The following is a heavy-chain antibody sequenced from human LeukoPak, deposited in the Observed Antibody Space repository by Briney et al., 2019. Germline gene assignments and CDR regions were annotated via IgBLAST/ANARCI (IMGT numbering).Heavy chain of an antibody. J-gene: IGHJ4*02. V-gene: IGHV1-2*02. D-gene: IGHD2-8*01. Sequence: GASVKVSCKASGYTLTGYYMHWVRQAPGQGLEWMGWINPNSGGTNYAQKFQGRVTMTRDTSASTAYMELSSLRSEDMAVYYCASGYCTNGVCHHFDYWGQGTLVTVSS. CDR1: GYTLTGYY. CDR3: ASGYCTNGVCHHFDY. CDR2: INPNSGGT.